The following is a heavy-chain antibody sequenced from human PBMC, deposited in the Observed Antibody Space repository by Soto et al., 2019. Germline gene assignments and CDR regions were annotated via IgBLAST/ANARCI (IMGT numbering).Heavy chain of an antibody. D-gene: IGHD2-2*02. J-gene: IGHJ6*01. Sequence: QVQLVESGGGVVQPGRSLRLSCAASGFTFSSYAMHWVRQAPGKGLEWVAVISYDGSNKYYADSVKGRFTISRDNSKNTLYLQMNSLRAEDTAVYYCARDDCSSTSCYMRLNYYGMDVW. V-gene: IGHV3-30-3*01. CDR1: GFTFSSYA. CDR3: ARDDCSSTSCYMRLNYYGMDV. CDR2: ISYDGSNK.